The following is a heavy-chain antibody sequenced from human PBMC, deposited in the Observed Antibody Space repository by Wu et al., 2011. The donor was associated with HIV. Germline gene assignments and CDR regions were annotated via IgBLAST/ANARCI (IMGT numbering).Heavy chain of an antibody. CDR2: ISTYSGNT. CDR3: ARGEMTTIEPRDAFDI. CDR1: GDTFTGYY. Sequence: QVQLVQSGAEVKKPGASVKVSCKASGDTFTGYYIHWVRQAPGQGLEWMGWISTYSGNTKYAQRLQGRVTMTRDTSISTAYMGLSRLRSDDTAVYYCARGEMTTIEPRDAFDIWGQGTMVTVSS. J-gene: IGHJ3*02. D-gene: IGHD5-24*01. V-gene: IGHV1-2*02.